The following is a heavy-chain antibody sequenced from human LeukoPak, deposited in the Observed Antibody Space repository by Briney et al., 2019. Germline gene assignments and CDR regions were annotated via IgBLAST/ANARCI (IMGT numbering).Heavy chain of an antibody. D-gene: IGHD1-26*01. J-gene: IGHJ4*02. CDR1: GGSISSNY. CDR3: ARDEGSGSYAWDY. Sequence: SETLSLTCTVSGGSISSNYWSWIRQPAGKGLEWIGRIYFSGSTNYNPSLKSRVTMSLDTSKNQFSLKMRSMTAADTAAYYCARDEGSGSYAWDYWGQGTLVTVSS. V-gene: IGHV4-4*07. CDR2: IYFSGST.